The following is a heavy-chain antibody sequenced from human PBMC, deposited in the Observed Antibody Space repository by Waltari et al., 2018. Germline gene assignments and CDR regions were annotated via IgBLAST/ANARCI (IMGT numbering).Heavy chain of an antibody. V-gene: IGHV1-69*04. CDR3: ARERDYGDARFDY. Sequence: GGTFSSYGISWVRQAPGQGPEWMGRIIPILDISNYAQKFQGRVTITADKSTSTAYMDLSSLRSDDTAVYYCARERDYGDARFDYWGQGTLVTVSS. CDR1: GGTFSSYG. CDR2: IIPILDIS. D-gene: IGHD4-17*01. J-gene: IGHJ4*02.